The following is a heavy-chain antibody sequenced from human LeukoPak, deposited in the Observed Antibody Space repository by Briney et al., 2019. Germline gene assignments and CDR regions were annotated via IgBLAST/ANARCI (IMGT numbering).Heavy chain of an antibody. V-gene: IGHV4-59*01. Sequence: PSETLSLTCTVSGGSISSYYWSWIRQPPGKGLEWIGYIYYSGSTNYNPSLKSRVTISVDTSKNQFSLKLSSVTAADTAVYYCARRRRDGYKNDAFDIWGQGTMVTVSS. CDR2: IYYSGST. CDR3: ARRRRDGYKNDAFDI. J-gene: IGHJ3*02. CDR1: GGSISSYY. D-gene: IGHD5-24*01.